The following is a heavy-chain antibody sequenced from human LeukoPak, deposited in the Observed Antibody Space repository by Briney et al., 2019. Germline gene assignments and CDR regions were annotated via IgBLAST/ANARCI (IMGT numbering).Heavy chain of an antibody. CDR1: GFTFSSYS. D-gene: IGHD2-2*01. V-gene: IGHV3-21*01. Sequence: GGSLRLSCSASGFTFSSYSMSCVRQAPGKGLEWVSSISSSSSYIYYADSVKGRFTISRDNAKNSLYLQMNSLRAEDTAVYYCARDRHPIVVVPAAMRNNWFDPCGQGTLVTVSS. J-gene: IGHJ5*02. CDR2: ISSSSSYI. CDR3: ARDRHPIVVVPAAMRNNWFDP.